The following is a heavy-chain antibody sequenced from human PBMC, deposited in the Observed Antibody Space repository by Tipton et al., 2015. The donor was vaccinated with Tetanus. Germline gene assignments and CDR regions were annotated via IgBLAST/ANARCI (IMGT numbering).Heavy chain of an antibody. CDR2: IYTSGST. J-gene: IGHJ6*02. V-gene: IGHV4-4*07. CDR3: ARDSPYYDFWSGRIIADYYYYYGMDV. D-gene: IGHD3-3*01. Sequence: TLSLTCTVPGGSISSYFWSWIRQPPGKGLEWIGRIYTSGSTNYNPSLKSRVTMSVDTSKNQFSLKLSSVTAADTAVYYCARDSPYYDFWSGRIIADYYYYYGMDVWGQGTTVTVSS. CDR1: GGSISSYF.